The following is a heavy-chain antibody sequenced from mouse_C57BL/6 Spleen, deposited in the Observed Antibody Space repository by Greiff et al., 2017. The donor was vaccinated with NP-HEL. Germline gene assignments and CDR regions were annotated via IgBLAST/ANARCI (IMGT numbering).Heavy chain of an antibody. J-gene: IGHJ3*01. Sequence: QVQLKQSGAELVRPGASVTLSCKASGYTFTDYEMHWVKQTPMHGLEWIGAIDPETGGTAYNQKFKGKAILTADKSSSTAYMELRSLTSEDSAVYYCTRERDYDYWGQGTLVTVSA. CDR2: IDPETGGT. CDR1: GYTFTDYE. V-gene: IGHV1-15*01. CDR3: TRERDYDY. D-gene: IGHD2-4*01.